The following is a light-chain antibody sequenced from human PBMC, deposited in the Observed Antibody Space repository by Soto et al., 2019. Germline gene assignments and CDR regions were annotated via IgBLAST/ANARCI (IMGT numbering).Light chain of an antibody. CDR1: QSVSSSY. CDR3: QQRSDWPPT. CDR2: AAS. V-gene: IGKV3D-20*02. J-gene: IGKJ1*01. Sequence: IVLTQSPGTLSLSLGERATLSCRASQSVSSSYLAWYQQKPGQAPRLLIYAASNRATGIPARFSGSGSGTDFTLTISSLETEDFAVYYCQQRSDWPPTFGQGTKVDIK.